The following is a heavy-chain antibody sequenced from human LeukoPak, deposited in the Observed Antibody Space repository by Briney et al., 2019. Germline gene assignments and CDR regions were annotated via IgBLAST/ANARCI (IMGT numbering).Heavy chain of an antibody. CDR2: IYYSGST. CDR1: GGSISSYY. J-gene: IGHJ6*03. D-gene: IGHD6-19*01. CDR3: ARDRGGSGWYSYYYYYMDV. Sequence: PSETLSLTCTVSGGSISSYYWSWIRQPPGKGLEWIGYIYYSGSTNYNPSLKSRVTISVDTSKNQFSLKLSSVTAADTAVYYCARDRGGSGWYSYYYYYMDVRGKGTTVTVSS. V-gene: IGHV4-59*01.